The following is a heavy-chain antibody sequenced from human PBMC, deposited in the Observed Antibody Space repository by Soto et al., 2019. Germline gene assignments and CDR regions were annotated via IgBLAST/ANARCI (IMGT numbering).Heavy chain of an antibody. D-gene: IGHD3-22*01. CDR2: MIHISGTA. V-gene: IGHV1-69*13. Sequence: FPVKLSRKSSGASGSSYPISWVIKATRKGLEWMGGMIHISGTANYAQKFQGRVTITAEESRSTAYMELSSLRSEDTAVYYCASDHEGYYRSGGPFAALGIWGQGTMVTVSS. CDR3: ASDHEGYYRSGGPFAALGI. J-gene: IGHJ3*02. CDR1: GASGSSYP.